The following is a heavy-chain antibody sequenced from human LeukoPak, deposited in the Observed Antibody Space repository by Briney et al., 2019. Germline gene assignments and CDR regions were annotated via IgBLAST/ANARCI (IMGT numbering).Heavy chain of an antibody. D-gene: IGHD1-26*01. CDR3: ARRLEYSGSKGVFDY. CDR1: GLTVTSNY. Sequence: GGSLRLSCAASGLTVTSNYMTWVRQAPGKGLEWVAVIYSGGYTDYADSVKVRFTISRDNSKNTLYLQMNSLRAEDTAVYYCARRLEYSGSKGVFDYWGQGTLVTVSS. CDR2: IYSGGYT. J-gene: IGHJ4*02. V-gene: IGHV3-66*01.